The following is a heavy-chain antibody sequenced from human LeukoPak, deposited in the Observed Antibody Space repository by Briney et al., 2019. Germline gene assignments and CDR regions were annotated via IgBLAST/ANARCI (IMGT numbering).Heavy chain of an antibody. CDR2: IHSSGST. J-gene: IGHJ4*02. CDR3: ARDRVTNFDY. D-gene: IGHD3-10*01. CDR1: GGSITTYY. V-gene: IGHV4-4*07. Sequence: SETLSLTCNVSGGSITTYYWNWIRQSPGKGLEWIGRIHSSGSTNYNPSLKSRVTMLVDTSSNQFSLKLTSVTAADTAVYYCARDRVTNFDYWGQGTLVTVSS.